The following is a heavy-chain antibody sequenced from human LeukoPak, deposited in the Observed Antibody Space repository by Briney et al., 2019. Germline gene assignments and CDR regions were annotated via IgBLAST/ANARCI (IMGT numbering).Heavy chain of an antibody. J-gene: IGHJ4*02. CDR2: IYYSGST. V-gene: IGHV4-59*01. CDR1: GGSFSSYY. D-gene: IGHD6-13*01. Sequence: SETLSLTCAVYGGSFSSYYWSWIRQPPGKGLEWIGYIYYSGSTNYNPSLKSRVTISVDTSKNQFSLKLSSVTAADTAVYYCARVSIPGYSSSWYDYWGQGTLVTVSS. CDR3: ARVSIPGYSSSWYDY.